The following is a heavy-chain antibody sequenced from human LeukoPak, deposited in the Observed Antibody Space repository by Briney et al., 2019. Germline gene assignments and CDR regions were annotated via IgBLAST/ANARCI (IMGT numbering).Heavy chain of an antibody. CDR3: ARLRREDSSGYPYYFDY. CDR1: GGSISSSSYY. V-gene: IGHV4-39*01. Sequence: SETLSLTCTVSGGSISSSSYYWGWIRQPPGKGLEWIGSIYYSGSTYYNPSLKSRVTISVDTSKNQFSLKLSSVTAADTAVYYCARLRREDSSGYPYYFDYWGQGTLVTVS. D-gene: IGHD3-22*01. J-gene: IGHJ4*02. CDR2: IYYSGST.